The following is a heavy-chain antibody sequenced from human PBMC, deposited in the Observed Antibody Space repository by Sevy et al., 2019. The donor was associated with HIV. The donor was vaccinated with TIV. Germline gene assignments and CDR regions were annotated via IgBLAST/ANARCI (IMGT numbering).Heavy chain of an antibody. D-gene: IGHD6-13*01. V-gene: IGHV3-30-3*01. CDR2: ISYEGTES. J-gene: IGHJ4*01. CDR3: ARDGGYSIKWYPLY. CDR1: GFAFSSHA. Sequence: GGSLRLSCAASGFAFSSHAMHWVRQAPGKGLEWVAVISYEGTESFYAASVEGRFTKSRDNSKNMLSLEINSLRPEDTAVYYCARDGGYSIKWYPLYWGHGTLVTVSS.